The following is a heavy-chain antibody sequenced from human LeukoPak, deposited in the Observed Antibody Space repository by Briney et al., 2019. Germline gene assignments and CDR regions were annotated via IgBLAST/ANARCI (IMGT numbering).Heavy chain of an antibody. Sequence: GGSLRLSCAASGFTFDDYAMHWVRQAPGKGLEWVSGISWNSGSIGYADSVKGRFTISRDNAKNSLYLQMNSLRAEDMALYYCAKGRFLEWSSPPYVDVWGKGTTVTVSS. CDR2: ISWNSGSI. D-gene: IGHD3-3*01. CDR1: GFTFDDYA. J-gene: IGHJ6*03. CDR3: AKGRFLEWSSPPYVDV. V-gene: IGHV3-9*03.